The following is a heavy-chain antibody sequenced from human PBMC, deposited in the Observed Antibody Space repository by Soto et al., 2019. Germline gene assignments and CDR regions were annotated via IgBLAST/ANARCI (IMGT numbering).Heavy chain of an antibody. J-gene: IGHJ5*02. CDR2: IYYSGST. CDR3: ARSIDP. V-gene: IGHV4-31*03. CDR1: GGSSISVGCY. Sequence: SETLSLTCTVAGGSSISVGCYWSWIRQHPGKGLEWIGYIYYSGSTYYNPSLKSRVTISVDTSKNQFSLKLSSVTAADTAVYYCARSIDPWGQGTLVTVSS.